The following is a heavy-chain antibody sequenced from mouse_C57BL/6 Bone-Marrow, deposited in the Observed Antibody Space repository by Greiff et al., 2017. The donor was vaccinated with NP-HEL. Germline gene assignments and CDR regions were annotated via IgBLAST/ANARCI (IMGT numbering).Heavy chain of an antibody. CDR3: ARHYYSNFEY. CDR2: ISSGGSYT. Sequence: EVQLVESGGDLVKPGGSLKLSCAASGFTFSSYGMSWVRQTPDKRLEWVATISSGGSYTYYPDSVKGRFTISRDNAKNTLFLQMSSLKSEDTAMYYCARHYYSNFEYWGQGTTLTVSA. CDR1: GFTFSSYG. J-gene: IGHJ2*01. V-gene: IGHV5-6*01. D-gene: IGHD2-12*01.